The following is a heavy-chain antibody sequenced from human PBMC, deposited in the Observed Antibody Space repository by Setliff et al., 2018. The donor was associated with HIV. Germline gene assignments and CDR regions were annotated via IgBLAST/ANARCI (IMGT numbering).Heavy chain of an antibody. CDR1: GGSISNYY. CDR2: ISYTGTT. D-gene: IGHD3-22*01. V-gene: IGHV4-59*01. CDR3: ARHVARFDYDTGGYYVSHFDY. Sequence: ETLSLTCTVSGGSISNYYWSWIRQPPGKGLEWIGYISYTGTTKYNPSLKSRVTISVDTSKNQFSVRLSSVSAADTAVYFCARHVARFDYDTGGYYVSHFDYWGQGTQVTVSS. J-gene: IGHJ4*02.